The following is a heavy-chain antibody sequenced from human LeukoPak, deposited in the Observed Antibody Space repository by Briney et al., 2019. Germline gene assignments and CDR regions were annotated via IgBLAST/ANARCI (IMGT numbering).Heavy chain of an antibody. CDR2: IYHSGST. J-gene: IGHJ6*03. CDR1: GGSISSSNW. Sequence: SETLSLTCAVSGGSISSSNWWSWIRQPPGKGLEWIEEIYHSGSTNYNPSLKSRVTISVDKSKTQFSLKLSSVTAADTAVYYCARSQRYYYMDVWGKGTTVTVSS. V-gene: IGHV4-4*02. CDR3: ARSQRYYYMDV.